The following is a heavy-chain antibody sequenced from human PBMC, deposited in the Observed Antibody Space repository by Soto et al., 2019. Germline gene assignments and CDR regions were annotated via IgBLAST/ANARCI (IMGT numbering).Heavy chain of an antibody. Sequence: PGGSLRLSCAASGFTFSSYAMHWVRQAPGKGLEWVAVISYDGSNKYYADSVKGRFTISRDNSKNTLYLQMNSLRAEDTAVYYCARDAIVVVPAAIFPRLGGMDVWGQGTTVTVSS. CDR1: GFTFSSYA. CDR3: ARDAIVVVPAAIFPRLGGMDV. J-gene: IGHJ6*02. CDR2: ISYDGSNK. V-gene: IGHV3-30-3*01. D-gene: IGHD2-2*02.